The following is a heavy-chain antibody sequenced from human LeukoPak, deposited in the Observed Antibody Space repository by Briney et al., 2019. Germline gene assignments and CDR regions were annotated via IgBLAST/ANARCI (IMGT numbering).Heavy chain of an antibody. V-gene: IGHV4-59*01. CDR2: IYYSGST. Sequence: PSETLSLTCTASGGSISSYYWSWVRQPPGKGLEWIGYIYYSGSTSYNPSLKSRVTISLDTSKLQFSLKLSSVTAADTAVYYCAREVAYYFDYWGQGTLVTVSS. CDR3: AREVAYYFDY. CDR1: GGSISSYY. J-gene: IGHJ4*02. D-gene: IGHD5-12*01.